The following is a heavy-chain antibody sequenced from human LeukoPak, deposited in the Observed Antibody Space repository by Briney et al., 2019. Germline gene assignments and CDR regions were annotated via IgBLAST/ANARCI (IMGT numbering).Heavy chain of an antibody. CDR3: ARETMCSSTSCLDY. D-gene: IGHD2-2*01. Sequence: SETLSLTCTVSGGSISSSSYYWGWIRQSPGKGLEWIGSIYYSGSTYYNPSLKSRVTISVDTSKNQFSLKLSSVTAADTAVYYCARETMCSSTSCLDYWGQGTLVTVSS. J-gene: IGHJ4*02. CDR2: IYYSGST. V-gene: IGHV4-39*07. CDR1: GGSISSSSYY.